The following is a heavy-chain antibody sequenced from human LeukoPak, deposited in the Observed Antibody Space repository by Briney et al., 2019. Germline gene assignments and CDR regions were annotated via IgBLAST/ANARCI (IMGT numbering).Heavy chain of an antibody. D-gene: IGHD2-15*01. CDR1: GYTFTTYD. CDR3: ARVAGPIDY. Sequence: ASVKVSCKASGYTFTTYDINWVRQATGLGLEWMGWMNPNSGNTGYTHKFQGRVTMTRNTAISTAYMELSSLRSDDTAVYFCARVAGPIDYWGQGTLVTVSS. J-gene: IGHJ4*02. CDR2: MNPNSGNT. V-gene: IGHV1-8*01.